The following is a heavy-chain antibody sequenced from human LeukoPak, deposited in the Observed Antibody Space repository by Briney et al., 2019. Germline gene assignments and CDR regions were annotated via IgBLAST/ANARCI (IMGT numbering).Heavy chain of an antibody. V-gene: IGHV4-59*08. D-gene: IGHD3-22*01. Sequence: KPSETLSLTCTVSGGSISSYYWSWIRQPPGKGLDWIGYIYYSGSTNYNPSLKSRVTISVDTSKNQFSLKLSSVTAADTAVYYCARQSYYYDSSGYYYYYYGMDVWGQGTTVTVSS. J-gene: IGHJ6*02. CDR2: IYYSGST. CDR3: ARQSYYYDSSGYYYYYYGMDV. CDR1: GGSISSYY.